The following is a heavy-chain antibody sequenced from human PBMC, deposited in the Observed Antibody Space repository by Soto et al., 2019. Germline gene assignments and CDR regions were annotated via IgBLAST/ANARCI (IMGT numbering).Heavy chain of an antibody. J-gene: IGHJ5*01. CDR3: AKDRPGDYSAEAPKGDWFDP. CDR2: IGGSGNT. V-gene: IGHV3-23*01. CDR1: VFTFKTYA. D-gene: IGHD4-17*01. Sequence: GGSLRLSCAASVFTFKTYAMTWVRQAPGKGLEWVSTIGGSGNTNYADSVKDRFTISRDNSKNTLYLQMNSLAAEDTAVYYCAKDRPGDYSAEAPKGDWFDPWGQGTLVTVSS.